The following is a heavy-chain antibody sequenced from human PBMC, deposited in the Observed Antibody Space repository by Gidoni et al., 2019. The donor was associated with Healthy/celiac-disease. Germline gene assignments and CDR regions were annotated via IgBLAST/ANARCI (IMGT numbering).Heavy chain of an antibody. CDR3: ARGLSGNPYYFDY. J-gene: IGHJ4*02. Sequence: QVQLQESGPGLVKPSQTLSLTCTVSGCPLSSGGYYWSWIRQHPGKGLEWIGYIYYSGSTYYNPSLKSRVTISVDTSKNQFSLKLSSVTAADTAVYYCARGLSGNPYYFDYWGQGTLVTVSS. D-gene: IGHD2-15*01. CDR1: GCPLSSGGYY. CDR2: IYYSGST. V-gene: IGHV4-31*03.